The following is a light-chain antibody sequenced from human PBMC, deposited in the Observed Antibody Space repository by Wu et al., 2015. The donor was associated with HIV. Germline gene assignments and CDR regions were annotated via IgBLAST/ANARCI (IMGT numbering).Light chain of an antibody. V-gene: IGKV3-15*01. CDR1: QSVSSD. J-gene: IGKJ2*01. Sequence: EIVMTQSPATLSVSPGERATLSCRASQSVSSDLAWYQQKPGQAPRLLIYGASTRATGIPARFSGSGSGTEFTLTISRLDPEDFAVYYCQHYGNSPYTFGLGDQTGDQT. CDR2: GAS. CDR3: QHYGNSPYT.